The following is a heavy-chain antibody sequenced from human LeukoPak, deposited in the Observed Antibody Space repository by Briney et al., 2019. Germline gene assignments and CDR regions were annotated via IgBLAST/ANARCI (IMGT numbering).Heavy chain of an antibody. CDR3: ARGSGVVVMTYFDY. Sequence: GGSVPRFCAASGFTFSSYSMNWVRQAPGKGLEWVSSISSSSSYIYYAHSVKGRFTISRDNAKNSLCLQMNSLRAEDTAVYYCARGSGVVVMTYFDYWGQGSL. J-gene: IGHJ4*01. V-gene: IGHV3-21*01. D-gene: IGHD3-22*01. CDR2: ISSSSSYI. CDR1: GFTFSSYS.